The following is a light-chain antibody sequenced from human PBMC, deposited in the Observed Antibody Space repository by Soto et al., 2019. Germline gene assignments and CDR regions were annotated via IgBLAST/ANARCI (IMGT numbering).Light chain of an antibody. Sequence: DIRLTQSPSFLSASVGDRVTITCRASQGIRNYLAWYQQKPGRAPKLLMYIASTLQTGVPSRFSGSQSGTEFTLTISSLQPEDFATYYCQQVNNYPITFGQGTRLEIK. J-gene: IGKJ5*01. CDR1: QGIRNY. V-gene: IGKV1-9*01. CDR2: IAS. CDR3: QQVNNYPIT.